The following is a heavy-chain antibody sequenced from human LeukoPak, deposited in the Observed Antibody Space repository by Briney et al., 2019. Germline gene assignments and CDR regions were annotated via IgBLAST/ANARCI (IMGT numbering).Heavy chain of an antibody. CDR2: INPNSGGT. CDR1: GYTFTGYY. CDR3: ARAHVESIAASQPYYYYGMDV. V-gene: IGHV1-2*02. J-gene: IGHJ6*02. Sequence: ASVKVSCKASGYTFTGYYMHWVRQAPGQGLEWMGWINPNSGGTNYAQKFQGRVTMTRDTSISTAYMELSRLRSDDTAVYYCARAHVESIAASQPYYYYGMDVWGQGTTVTVSS. D-gene: IGHD6-25*01.